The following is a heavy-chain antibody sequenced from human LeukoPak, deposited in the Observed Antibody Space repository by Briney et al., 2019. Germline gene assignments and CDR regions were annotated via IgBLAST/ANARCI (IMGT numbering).Heavy chain of an antibody. J-gene: IGHJ4*02. CDR2: ISGSGGST. CDR1: GFTFSSYA. V-gene: IGHV3-23*01. Sequence: GGSLRLSCAASGFTFSSYAMSWVRQAPGEGLGWGSAISGSGGSTYYADSVKGRFTISRDNSKNTLYLQMNSLRAEDTAVYYCAKDPEYQLLYGYYFDYWGQGTLVTVSS. D-gene: IGHD2-2*02. CDR3: AKDPEYQLLYGYYFDY.